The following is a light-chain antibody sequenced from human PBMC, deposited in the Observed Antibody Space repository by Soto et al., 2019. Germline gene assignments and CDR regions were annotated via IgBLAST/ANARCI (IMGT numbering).Light chain of an antibody. CDR3: QQYGSSGT. V-gene: IGKV3-20*01. CDR2: GAS. J-gene: IGKJ1*01. Sequence: FVLPLSPATLSFSPGERATLSCRASQSVGSHLAWYRQKPGQAPRLLIFGASNRATGIPDRFSGSGSGTDFTLTISRLEPEDFAVYYCQQYGSSGTFGQGTKVDI. CDR1: QSVGSH.